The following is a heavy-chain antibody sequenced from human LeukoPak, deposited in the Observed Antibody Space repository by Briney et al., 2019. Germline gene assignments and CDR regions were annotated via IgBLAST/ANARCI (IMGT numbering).Heavy chain of an antibody. CDR1: GFPFSSYE. D-gene: IGHD3-16*02. CDR2: ISSSGMTK. V-gene: IGHV3-48*03. J-gene: IGHJ4*02. CDR3: ARDGQSRGLSHVNFDY. Sequence: PGGSLRLSCAASGFPFSSYEMYWVRQAPGKGLEWVSYISSSGMTKYYAVSVKGRFTMSRDNAKNSLYLQLNSLRAENTAVYYCARDGQSRGLSHVNFDYWGQGILVTVSS.